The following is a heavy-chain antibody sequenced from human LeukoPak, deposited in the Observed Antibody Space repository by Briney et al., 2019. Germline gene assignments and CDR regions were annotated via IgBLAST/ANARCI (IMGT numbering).Heavy chain of an antibody. Sequence: SQTLSLTCAVSGGSISSGGYSWSRIRQPPGKGLEWIGYIYHSGSTYYNPSLKSRVTISVDRSKNQFSLKLSSVTAADTAMYYCAREAIAAAGGFDYWGQGTLVTVSS. J-gene: IGHJ4*02. CDR2: IYHSGST. D-gene: IGHD6-13*01. V-gene: IGHV4-30-2*01. CDR1: GGSISSGGYS. CDR3: AREAIAAAGGFDY.